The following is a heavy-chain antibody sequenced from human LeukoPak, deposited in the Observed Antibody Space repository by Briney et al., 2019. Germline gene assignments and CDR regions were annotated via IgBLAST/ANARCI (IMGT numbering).Heavy chain of an antibody. J-gene: IGHJ6*02. CDR3: ASGIVVVPAAQLYYYYGMDI. Sequence: ASVKVSCKASGYTFTSNYIHWVRQATGQGLEWMGWMSPNSGNTGYAQKFQGRVTMTRNTSISTAYMELSSLRSEDTAVYYCASGIVVVPAAQLYYYYGMDIWGQGTTVTVSS. V-gene: IGHV1-8*02. CDR1: GYTFTSNY. D-gene: IGHD2-2*01. CDR2: MSPNSGNT.